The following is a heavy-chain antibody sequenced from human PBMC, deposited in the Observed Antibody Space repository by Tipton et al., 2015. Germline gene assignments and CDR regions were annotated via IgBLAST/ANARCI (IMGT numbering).Heavy chain of an antibody. CDR2: KYSSGST. D-gene: IGHD6-13*01. CDR1: AYSISSDYY. CDR3: ARAQGSAAPFDY. V-gene: IGHV4-61*01. J-gene: IGHJ4*02. Sequence: TLSLTCAVSAYSISSDYYWGWIRQPPGKGLEWIGYKYSSGSTNYNSSLKSRLTLSEDTSKRQFSLKLTSVTAADTAVYFCARAQGSAAPFDYWGQGTLVTVSS.